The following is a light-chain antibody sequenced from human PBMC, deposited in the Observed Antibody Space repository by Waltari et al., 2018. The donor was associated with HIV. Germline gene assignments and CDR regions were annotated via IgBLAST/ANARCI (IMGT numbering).Light chain of an antibody. V-gene: IGLV1-44*01. Sequence: QSVLTQPPSASGTPGPRVTISCSGSSSNIGSTPVTWYQLLPGTAPKLLIYSNNQRPSGVPDRFSGSKSGTSASLAISGLQSEDEADYYCAAWDDSLAWVFGGGTKLTVL. J-gene: IGLJ3*02. CDR1: SSNIGSTP. CDR2: SNN. CDR3: AAWDDSLAWV.